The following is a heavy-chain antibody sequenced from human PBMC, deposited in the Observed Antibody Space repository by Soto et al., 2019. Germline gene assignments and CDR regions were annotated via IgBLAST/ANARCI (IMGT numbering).Heavy chain of an antibody. Sequence: ASVKLPCESRGGAFSSYAIRWVRQAPGQGLEWMGGIIPIFGTANYAQKFQGRVTITADESTSTAYMELSSLRSEDTAVYYCAMPDSSGYYYVYWGQGTLVNVSS. CDR3: AMPDSSGYYYVY. CDR1: GGAFSSYA. D-gene: IGHD3-22*01. J-gene: IGHJ4*02. CDR2: IIPIFGTA. V-gene: IGHV1-69*13.